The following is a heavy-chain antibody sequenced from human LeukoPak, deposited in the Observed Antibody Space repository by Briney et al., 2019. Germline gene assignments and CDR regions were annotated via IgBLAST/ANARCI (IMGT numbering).Heavy chain of an antibody. J-gene: IGHJ4*02. CDR2: ISSSSGYI. D-gene: IGHD2-2*01. CDR1: GFTFGDYA. V-gene: IGHV3-21*01. Sequence: GGSLRLSCTASGFTFGDYAMSWVRQTPGKGLEWVSSISSSSGYINYADSVKGRFTVSRDNAKNSLYLQMNSLRAEDTAVYYCARDSGYCSSTGCYVHYFDYWGQGTLVTVSS. CDR3: ARDSGYCSSTGCYVHYFDY.